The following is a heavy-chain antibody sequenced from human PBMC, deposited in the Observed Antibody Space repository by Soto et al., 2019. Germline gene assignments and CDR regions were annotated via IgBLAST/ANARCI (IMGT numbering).Heavy chain of an antibody. D-gene: IGHD5-18*01. CDR2: ILPIFPTA. Sequence: QVQLVQSGGEVKKPGSSVTVSCKASGGTFGNSAISWVRQAPGQGLEWMGGILPIFPTADYEQKFQKRVTTNEDEATGTVYREFTSLRSEKTAGNYRSQDKAVQHLAGNYYYGMDVWGQGTTVTVSS. CDR1: GGTFGNSA. J-gene: IGHJ6*02. CDR3: SQDKAVQHLAGNYYYGMDV. V-gene: IGHV1-69*12.